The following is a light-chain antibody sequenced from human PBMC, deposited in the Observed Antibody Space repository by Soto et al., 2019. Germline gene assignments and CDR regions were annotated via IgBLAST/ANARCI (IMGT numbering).Light chain of an antibody. Sequence: DIQMTQSPSTLSASVGDRVTITCRASQSISSWLAWYQQKPGKAPKLLIFKASSLESGVPSRFSGSRFGTEFPLTISSLQPDDFATYYCQQYNSLWTFGQGTKVEIK. CDR3: QQYNSLWT. J-gene: IGKJ1*01. CDR1: QSISSW. V-gene: IGKV1-5*03. CDR2: KAS.